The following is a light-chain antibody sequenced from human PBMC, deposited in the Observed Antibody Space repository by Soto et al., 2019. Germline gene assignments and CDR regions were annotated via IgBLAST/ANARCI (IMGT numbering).Light chain of an antibody. J-gene: IGKJ3*01. Sequence: DIVMTQSPATLSVSPGERATLSCRASQTISSNLAWYQQKPGQTPRLLIYGASTRAAGIPARFSGSGSGTDFTLTITSLQSEDFAVYYCQQYNNWTPFTFGPGTKVDIK. CDR3: QQYNNWTPFT. V-gene: IGKV3-15*01. CDR2: GAS. CDR1: QTISSN.